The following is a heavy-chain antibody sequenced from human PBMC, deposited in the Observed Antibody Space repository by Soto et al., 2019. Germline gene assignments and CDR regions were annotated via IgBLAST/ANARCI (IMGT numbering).Heavy chain of an antibody. CDR2: IYYSRST. CDR3: ARQPAGYSYARYYFDY. D-gene: IGHD5-18*01. V-gene: IGHV4-39*01. J-gene: IGHJ4*02. CDR1: GGSISSSSYY. Sequence: PSETLSLTCTVSGGSISSSSYYWGWIRQPPGKGLEWIGSIYYSRSTYYNPSLKSRVTISVDTSKNQFSLKLSSVTAADTAVYYCARQPAGYSYARYYFDYWGQGTLVTVSS.